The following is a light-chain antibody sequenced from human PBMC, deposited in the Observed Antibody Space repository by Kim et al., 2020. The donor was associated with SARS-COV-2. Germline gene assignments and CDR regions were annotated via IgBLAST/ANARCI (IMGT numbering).Light chain of an antibody. CDR2: QDS. CDR1: KLGDKY. CDR3: QAWDSSTAV. V-gene: IGLV3-1*01. J-gene: IGLJ1*01. Sequence: VSPGQTASITCSGDKLGDKYACWYQQKPGQSPGLVIYQDSKRPSGIPERFSGSNSGNTATLTISGTQAMDEADYYCQAWDSSTAVFGTGTKVTVL.